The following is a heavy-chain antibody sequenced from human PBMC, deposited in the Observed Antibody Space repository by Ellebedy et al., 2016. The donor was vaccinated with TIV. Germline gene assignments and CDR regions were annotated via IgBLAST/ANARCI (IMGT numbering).Heavy chain of an antibody. CDR2: IRQDGSEK. J-gene: IGHJ3*02. V-gene: IGHV3-7*01. CDR3: ATDGSYGDYLSPTHAFEI. Sequence: GESLKISCAASGFTFSRYWMSWVRQTPGKGLEWVANIRQDGSEKFYVDSVKGRFTISRDKAKNSLYLQMNSLRADDTALYFCATDGSYGDYLSPTHAFEIWGQGTMVTVSS. D-gene: IGHD4-17*01. CDR1: GFTFSRYW.